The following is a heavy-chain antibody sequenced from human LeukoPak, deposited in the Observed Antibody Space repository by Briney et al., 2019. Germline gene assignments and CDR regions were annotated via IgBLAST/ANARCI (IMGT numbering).Heavy chain of an antibody. CDR3: ARAIRYYDILTGYSPYYFDY. Sequence: GASVKVSFKASGYTFTSYAMHWVRQAPGQRLEWMGWINAGNGNTKYSQKFQDRVTITRDTSASTAYMELSSLRSEDTAVYYCARAIRYYDILTGYSPYYFDYWGQGTLVTVSS. CDR1: GYTFTSYA. V-gene: IGHV1-3*01. D-gene: IGHD3-9*01. CDR2: INAGNGNT. J-gene: IGHJ4*02.